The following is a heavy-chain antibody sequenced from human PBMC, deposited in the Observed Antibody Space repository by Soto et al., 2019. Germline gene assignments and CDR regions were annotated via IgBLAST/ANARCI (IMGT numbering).Heavy chain of an antibody. J-gene: IGHJ6*02. V-gene: IGHV3-23*01. CDR3: AKDQSVDAYSSGRGDYGMDV. CDR1: GFTFSSYA. Sequence: EVQLLESGGGLVQPGGSLRLSCAASGFTFSSYAMSWVRQAPGKGLEWVSAISGSGGSTYYADSVKGRFTISRDNSKNTLYLQMNSLRAEDTAVYYCAKDQSVDAYSSGRGDYGMDVWGQGTTVTVSS. CDR2: ISGSGGST. D-gene: IGHD6-19*01.